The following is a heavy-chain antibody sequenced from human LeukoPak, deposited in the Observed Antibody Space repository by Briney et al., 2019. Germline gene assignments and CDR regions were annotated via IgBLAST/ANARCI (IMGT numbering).Heavy chain of an antibody. Sequence: GGSLRLSCAASGFSFSSYSMNWVRQAPGKGLEWVSSISTSSSYIYYADLVKGRFTISRDNAKNSLYLQMNSLRAEDTAVYYCAREVENTSGWYSHFDYWGQGTLVTVSS. J-gene: IGHJ4*02. V-gene: IGHV3-21*01. CDR2: ISTSSSYI. CDR3: AREVENTSGWYSHFDY. D-gene: IGHD6-19*01. CDR1: GFSFSSYS.